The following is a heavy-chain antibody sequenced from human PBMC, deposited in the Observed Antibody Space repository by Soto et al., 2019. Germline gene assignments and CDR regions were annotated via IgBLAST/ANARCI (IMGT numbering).Heavy chain of an antibody. V-gene: IGHV4-31*03. CDR3: AREVTAGYYGMDV. D-gene: IGHD2-21*02. Sequence: QVQLQESGPGLVKPSQTLSLTCTVSGGSISSGGYYWSWIRQHPGKGLEWIGYTHYSGSTYYNPSLKSRVTISVDTSKNQFSLNLSSVTAADTAVYYCAREVTAGYYGMDVWGQGTTVTVSS. CDR2: THYSGST. J-gene: IGHJ6*02. CDR1: GGSISSGGYY.